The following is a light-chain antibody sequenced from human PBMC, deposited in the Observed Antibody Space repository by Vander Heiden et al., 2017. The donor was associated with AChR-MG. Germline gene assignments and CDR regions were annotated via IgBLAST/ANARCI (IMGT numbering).Light chain of an antibody. CDR3: QQSFSTPWT. CDR1: QIIDSY. Sequence: DIQMTQSPSSLSASVGDKASITCRASQIIDSYLNWYQKKPWTAPKLLIHGASSLHSGVPSRFIGSGSGAEFTLTITSLQPEDFATYYCQQSFSTPWTFGQGTNLEIK. CDR2: GAS. J-gene: IGKJ2*02. V-gene: IGKV1-39*01.